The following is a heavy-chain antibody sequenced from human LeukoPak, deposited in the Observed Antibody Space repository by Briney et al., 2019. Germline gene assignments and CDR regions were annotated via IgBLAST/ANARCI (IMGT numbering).Heavy chain of an antibody. CDR1: GFTFSDYY. J-gene: IGHJ6*03. V-gene: IGHV3-11*04. D-gene: IGHD3-3*01. CDR2: ISSSGSTI. CDR3: ARIERITISGVVTDYYYYYMDV. Sequence: PGGSLRLSCAASGFTFSDYYMSWIRQAPGKGLEWVSYISSSGSTIYYADSVKGRFTISRDNAKNSLYLQMNSLRAEDTAVYYCARIERITISGVVTDYYYYYMDVWGKGTTVTVSS.